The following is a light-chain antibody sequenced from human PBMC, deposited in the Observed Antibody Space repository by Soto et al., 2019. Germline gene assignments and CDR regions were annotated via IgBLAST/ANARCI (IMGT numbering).Light chain of an antibody. J-gene: IGKJ4*01. V-gene: IGKV3-20*01. CDR2: GAS. Sequence: EIVLTQSPGTLSLSPGERATLSCRASQSVRSNELAWYQQKPGQAPRLLIYGASSRATAIPDRVSGSWSGTDFTLTISRLEPDDFAVYYCQQYGSSPLTFGGGTKVEFK. CDR3: QQYGSSPLT. CDR1: QSVRSNE.